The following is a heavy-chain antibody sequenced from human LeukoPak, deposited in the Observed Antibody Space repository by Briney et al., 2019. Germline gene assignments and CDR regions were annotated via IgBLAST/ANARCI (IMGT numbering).Heavy chain of an antibody. CDR1: GFTFTNYP. Sequence: PGRSLRLSCSASGFTFTNYPIHWVRQAPGKGLEWVAVISYDVITKYYADSVKGRFTISRDNSKNTLYLQMNSLRAEDTAVYYCAKDHYDSSGYYGLGGGIDYWGQGTLVTVSS. CDR2: ISYDVITK. J-gene: IGHJ4*02. D-gene: IGHD3-22*01. V-gene: IGHV3-30-3*01. CDR3: AKDHYDSSGYYGLGGGIDY.